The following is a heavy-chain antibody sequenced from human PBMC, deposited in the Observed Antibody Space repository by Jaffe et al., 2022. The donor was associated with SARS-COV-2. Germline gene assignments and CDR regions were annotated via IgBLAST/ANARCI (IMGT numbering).Heavy chain of an antibody. Sequence: QVQLVQSGAEVKKPGASVKISCKASGYTFTNYYLNWVRQAPGQSLEWMGWVNAANGDTGYSLKFQGRVTFNRDTSASTAFMELSRLTSGDTAVYYCARLNAEIRRYDLDYWGQGTLVTVSS. V-gene: IGHV1-3*01. CDR1: GYTFTNYY. D-gene: IGHD2-2*01. J-gene: IGHJ4*02. CDR3: ARLNAEIRRYDLDY. CDR2: VNAANGDT.